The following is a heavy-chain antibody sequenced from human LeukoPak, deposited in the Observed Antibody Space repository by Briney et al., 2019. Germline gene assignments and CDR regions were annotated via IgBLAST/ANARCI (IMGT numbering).Heavy chain of an antibody. V-gene: IGHV4-39*01. CDR2: LYYSGST. Sequence: SETLSLTCTVSGGSISSSSYYWGWIRQPRGKVLEWIGSLYYSGSTYYNPSLKSRVTISVDTSKNQFSLKLSSVTAADTAVYYCARLSGYYYGDWDYWGQGTLVTVSS. J-gene: IGHJ4*02. D-gene: IGHD3-22*01. CDR3: ARLSGYYYGDWDY. CDR1: GGSISSSSYY.